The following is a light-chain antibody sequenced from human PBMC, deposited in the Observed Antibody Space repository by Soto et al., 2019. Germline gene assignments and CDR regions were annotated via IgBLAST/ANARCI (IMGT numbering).Light chain of an antibody. V-gene: IGLV2-14*01. CDR1: TSDVGDYNF. CDR3: CSYTSGGSVI. CDR2: HVS. J-gene: IGLJ2*01. Sequence: QSALTQPASVSGSPGQSITISCTATTSDVGDYNFVSWYQQYPGKAPNPIIYHVSNRPSGVSNRLSGSKSGDTASLTISGLQAEDEADYYCCSYTSGGSVIFGGGTKRTVL.